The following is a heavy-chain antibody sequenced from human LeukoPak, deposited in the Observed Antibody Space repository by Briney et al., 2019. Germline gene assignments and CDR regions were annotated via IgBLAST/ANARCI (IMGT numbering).Heavy chain of an antibody. CDR3: ARVRLYYGSGSPSYAFDI. D-gene: IGHD3-10*01. CDR2: VDHTGST. Sequence: PSETLSLTCSVSDDSITMYYWTWIRQPPGKGLEWIGYVDHTGSTNFNPSLNGRVSISRDTTKNLFSLRLRSVTAADTAVYYCARVRLYYGSGSPSYAFDIWGQGTMVTVSS. J-gene: IGHJ3*02. V-gene: IGHV4-59*01. CDR1: DDSITMYY.